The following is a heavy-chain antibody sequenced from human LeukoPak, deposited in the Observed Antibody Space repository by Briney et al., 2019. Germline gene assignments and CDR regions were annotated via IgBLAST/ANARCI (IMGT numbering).Heavy chain of an antibody. Sequence: GASVKVSRKASGYTFTSYYMHWVRQDPGQGLEWMGIINPSGGSTSYAQKFQGRVTMTRDTSTSTVYMELSSLRSEDTAVYYCAREVIVPAAKLYYYYYYGMDVWGQGTTVTVSS. CDR3: AREVIVPAAKLYYYYYYGMDV. D-gene: IGHD2-2*01. J-gene: IGHJ6*02. V-gene: IGHV1-46*01. CDR2: INPSGGST. CDR1: GYTFTSYY.